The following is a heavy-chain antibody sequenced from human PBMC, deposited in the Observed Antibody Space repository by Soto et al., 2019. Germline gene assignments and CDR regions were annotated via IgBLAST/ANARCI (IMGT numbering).Heavy chain of an antibody. CDR1: GYALRDYS. D-gene: IGHD3-9*01. Sequence: GGSLRLSCAASGYALRDYSMNWIRQAPGKGLEWISYTGTSRKYTFYADSVRGRFSISRDDARNSVYLQLNSLRDEDTAVYHCVRDRDWAFDIWVQGTMVTVS. CDR2: TGTSRKYT. V-gene: IGHV3-11*06. J-gene: IGHJ3*02. CDR3: VRDRDWAFDI.